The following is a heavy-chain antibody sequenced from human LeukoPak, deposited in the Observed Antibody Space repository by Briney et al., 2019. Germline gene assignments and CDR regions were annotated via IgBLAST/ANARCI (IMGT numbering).Heavy chain of an antibody. CDR3: LAAAGGVY. Sequence: ASVKVSCKASGYTFTSYAMHWVRQAPGQRLEWMGWISAGNGNTKYSQKFQGRVTITRDTSASTAYMELSSLRSEDTAVYYCLAAAGGVYWGQGTLVTVSS. CDR2: ISAGNGNT. J-gene: IGHJ4*02. CDR1: GYTFTSYA. V-gene: IGHV1-3*01. D-gene: IGHD6-13*01.